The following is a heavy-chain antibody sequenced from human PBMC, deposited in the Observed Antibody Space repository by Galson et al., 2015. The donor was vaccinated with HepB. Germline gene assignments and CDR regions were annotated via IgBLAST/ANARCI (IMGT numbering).Heavy chain of an antibody. CDR2: INAGNGNT. D-gene: IGHD3-10*01. CDR3: ASSKGGSGSYYPTVDY. V-gene: IGHV1-3*01. CDR1: GYTFTSYA. J-gene: IGHJ4*02. Sequence: SVKVSCKASGYTFTSYAMHWVRQAPGQRLEWMGWINAGNGNTKYSQKFQGRVTITRDTSASTAYMELSSLRSEDTAAYYCASSKGGSGSYYPTVDYWGQGTLVTVSS.